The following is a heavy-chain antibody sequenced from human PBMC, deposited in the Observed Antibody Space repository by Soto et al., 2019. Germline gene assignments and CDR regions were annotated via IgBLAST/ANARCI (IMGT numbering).Heavy chain of an antibody. Sequence: QVQLLQSGAEVKKPGASVKVSCKASGYTFTTYGITWVRQAPGQGLEWMGWISAYSGSTKFAQKLQGRVTMTTDTTTTTAYMELRSLTSDDTAVYYCARDFTKSSSWPYCVDYWGQGTLVTVSS. D-gene: IGHD6-13*01. V-gene: IGHV1-18*01. CDR3: ARDFTKSSSWPYCVDY. CDR1: GYTFTTYG. CDR2: ISAYSGST. J-gene: IGHJ4*02.